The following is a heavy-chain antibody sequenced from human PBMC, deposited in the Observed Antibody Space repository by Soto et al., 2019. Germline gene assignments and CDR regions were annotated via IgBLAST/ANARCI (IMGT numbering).Heavy chain of an antibody. D-gene: IGHD3-22*01. J-gene: IGHJ4*02. CDR1: GFTFSSYW. CDR2: LNGDGTYT. CDR3: FGSSSYDLGFPSDH. V-gene: IGHV3-74*01. Sequence: EVQLVESGGGLVQPGGSLRLSCAASGFTFSSYWMHWVRQGPGKGLVWVSRLNGDGTYTDYADYVKGRFTISRDNAKNTLYLKMNSLRDEETAVYYCFGSSSYDLGFPSDHWGQGILVTVSS.